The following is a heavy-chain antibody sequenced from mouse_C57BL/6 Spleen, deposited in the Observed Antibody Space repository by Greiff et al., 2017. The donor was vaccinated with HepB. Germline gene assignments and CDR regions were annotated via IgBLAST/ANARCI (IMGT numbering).Heavy chain of an antibody. CDR1: GYTFTDYE. J-gene: IGHJ3*01. CDR2: IDPETGGT. D-gene: IGHD2-10*02. CDR3: TRSLEDY. V-gene: IGHV1-15*01. Sequence: QVQLKQSGAELVRPGASVTLSCKASGYTFTDYEMHWVKQTPVHGLEWIGAIDPETGGTAYNQKFKGKAILTADKSSSTAYMELRSLTSEDSAVYYCTRSLEDYWGQGTLVTVSA.